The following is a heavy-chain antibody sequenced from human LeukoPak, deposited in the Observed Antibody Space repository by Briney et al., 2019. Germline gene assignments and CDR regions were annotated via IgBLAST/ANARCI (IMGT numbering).Heavy chain of an antibody. V-gene: IGHV4-39*02. CDR1: GGSISSSSYY. Sequence: ASETLSLTCTVSGGSISSSSYYWGWIRQPPGKGLEWIGSIYYSGSTYYNPSLKSRVTISVDTSKNQFSLKLSSVTAADTAVYYCAKDRGSGRVRGVIINYWGQGTLVTVSS. D-gene: IGHD3-10*01. CDR3: AKDRGSGRVRGVIINY. J-gene: IGHJ4*02. CDR2: IYYSGST.